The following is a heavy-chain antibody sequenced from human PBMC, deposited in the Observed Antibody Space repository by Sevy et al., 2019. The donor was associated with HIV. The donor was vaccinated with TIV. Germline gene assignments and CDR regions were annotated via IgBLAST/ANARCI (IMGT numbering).Heavy chain of an antibody. CDR3: ARPSYTGSSFWYFDL. D-gene: IGHD1-26*01. J-gene: IGHJ2*01. CDR1: AGSISGTY. Sequence: SDTLSLTCTVSAGSISGTYWTWIRQPAGKGLEWIGTFYSSGNTDYNPSLKSRVTMSVDTSKNQFSLNLSSVTAADTAVYYCARPSYTGSSFWYFDLWGRGTLVTVSS. CDR2: FYSSGNT. V-gene: IGHV4-4*07.